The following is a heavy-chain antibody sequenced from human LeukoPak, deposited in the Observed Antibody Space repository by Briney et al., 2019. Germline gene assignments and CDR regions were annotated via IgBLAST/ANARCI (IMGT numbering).Heavy chain of an antibody. CDR1: GGSICSYY. D-gene: IGHD3-10*01. CDR3: GGVGSGSYLVY. CDR2: IYYSGST. Sequence: SETLSLTCSVSGGSICSYYWSWIRQPPGKGLEWIGYIYYSGSTNYNPSLKSRVTISVDTSKNQFSLKLSSVTAADTGVYYCGGVGSGSYLVYWGQGGLGTVSS. J-gene: IGHJ4*02. V-gene: IGHV4-59*08.